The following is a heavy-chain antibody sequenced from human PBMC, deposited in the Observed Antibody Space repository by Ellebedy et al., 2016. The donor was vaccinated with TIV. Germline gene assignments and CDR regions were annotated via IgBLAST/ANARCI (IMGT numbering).Heavy chain of an antibody. CDR1: GYTFTGYY. CDR3: AREVYSSGWLGHDY. Sequence: ASVKVSXKASGYTFTGYYMHWVRQAPGQRLEWMGWINAGNGNTKYSQKFQGRVTITRDTSASTAYMELSSLRSEDTAVYYCAREVYSSGWLGHDYWGQGTLVTVSS. V-gene: IGHV1-3*01. CDR2: INAGNGNT. J-gene: IGHJ4*02. D-gene: IGHD6-19*01.